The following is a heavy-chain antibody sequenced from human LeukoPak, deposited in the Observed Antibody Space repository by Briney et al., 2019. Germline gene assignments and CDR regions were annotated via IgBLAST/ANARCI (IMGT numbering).Heavy chain of an antibody. Sequence: PGGPLRLSCAVSGLTFRDYHMSGTPQAPGKGLEGVSYISSRRSYTNYTDSVKRRFTISRDNAKTSLYLQMNSLRAEHTAVYYCARDYSGSSAFDYWGQGTLVTVSS. V-gene: IGHV3-11*05. CDR3: ARDYSGSSAFDY. CDR2: ISSRRSYT. D-gene: IGHD1-26*01. CDR1: GLTFRDYH. J-gene: IGHJ4*02.